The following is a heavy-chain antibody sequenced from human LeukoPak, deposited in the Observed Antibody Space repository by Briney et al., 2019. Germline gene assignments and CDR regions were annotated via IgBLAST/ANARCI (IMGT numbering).Heavy chain of an antibody. CDR1: GFTFDDYA. Sequence: GALRLSCAASGFTFDDYAMHWVRQAPGKGLEWVSLISWDGGSTYYADSVKGRFTISRDNSKNSLYLQMNSLRAEDTALYYCAKRGRASGNSGYDYYYMDVWGKGTTVTVSS. J-gene: IGHJ6*03. CDR2: ISWDGGST. D-gene: IGHD3-10*01. V-gene: IGHV3-43D*03. CDR3: AKRGRASGNSGYDYYYMDV.